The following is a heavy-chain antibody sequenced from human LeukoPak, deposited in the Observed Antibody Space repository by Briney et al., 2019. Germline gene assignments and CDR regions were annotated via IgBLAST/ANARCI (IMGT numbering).Heavy chain of an antibody. Sequence: GGSLRHSCSASGFTFRDYYMSWIRQAPGRGLDGVSCISSIRGTIYYTDSVKGRFTISRDNAKTSLSLQMNSLRGEDTAVYYWASSIYSSSWLGWFDPWGQGTLVTVSS. CDR3: ASSIYSSSWLGWFDP. CDR2: ISSIRGTI. D-gene: IGHD6-13*01. J-gene: IGHJ5*02. V-gene: IGHV3-11*04. CDR1: GFTFRDYY.